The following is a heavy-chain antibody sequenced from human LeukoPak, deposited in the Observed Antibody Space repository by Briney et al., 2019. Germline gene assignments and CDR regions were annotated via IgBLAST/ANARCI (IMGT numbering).Heavy chain of an antibody. Sequence: PSETLSLTCTVSGGSISSYYWSWIRQPPGKGLEWIGYIYYSGSTNYNPSLKSRVTISVDTSKNQFSLKLSPVTAADTAVYYCARGGAGAYFDYWGQGTLVTVSS. J-gene: IGHJ4*02. V-gene: IGHV4-59*01. CDR2: IYYSGST. CDR3: ARGGAGAYFDY. D-gene: IGHD6-19*01. CDR1: GGSISSYY.